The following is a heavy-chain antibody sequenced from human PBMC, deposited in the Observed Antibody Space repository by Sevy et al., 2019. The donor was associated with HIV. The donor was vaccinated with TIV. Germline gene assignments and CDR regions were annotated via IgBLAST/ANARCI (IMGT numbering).Heavy chain of an antibody. CDR2: IWYDGSNK. D-gene: IGHD3-10*01. V-gene: IGHV3-33*01. CDR3: ARVNYYGSGSYPYYYYYGMDV. J-gene: IGHJ6*02. CDR1: GFTFSSYG. Sequence: GGSLRLSCAASGFTFSSYGMHWVRQAPGKGLEWVAVIWYDGSNKYYADSVKGRFTISRDNSKNTLYLQTNSLRAEDTAVYYCARVNYYGSGSYPYYYYYGMDVWGQGTTVTVSS.